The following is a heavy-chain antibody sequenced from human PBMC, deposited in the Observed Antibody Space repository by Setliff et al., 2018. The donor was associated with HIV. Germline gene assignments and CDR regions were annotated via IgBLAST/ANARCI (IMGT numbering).Heavy chain of an antibody. D-gene: IGHD3-3*01. CDR3: ARCSVGWSREENPRPDGAFHI. V-gene: IGHV4-59*01. CDR2: IYSNGGT. Sequence: SETLSLTCTVSGGSISSYYWSWIRQPPGKGLEYIGYIYSNGGTNYNPSLKSRVTISIDTSKNQFSLRLSSVTAADTAVYYCARCSVGWSREENPRPDGAFHIWGQGTMVTVSS. CDR1: GGSISSYY. J-gene: IGHJ3*02.